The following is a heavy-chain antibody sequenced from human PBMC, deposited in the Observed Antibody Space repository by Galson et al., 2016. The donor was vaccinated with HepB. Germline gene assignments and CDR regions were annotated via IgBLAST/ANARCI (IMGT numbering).Heavy chain of an antibody. CDR2: ISDDGNSR. V-gene: IGHV3-74*01. CDR1: GFTFSNHW. Sequence: SLRLSCAASGFTFSNHWMHWVRQAPGKGLVWVSRISDDGNSRNYADSVQGRFTISRDNAKNTLHLQMNSLRAEDTAVYYCTRAYVGKARRGTYWYFDLWGRGTLVTVSS. CDR3: TRAYVGKARRGTYWYFDL. J-gene: IGHJ2*01. D-gene: IGHD4-23*01.